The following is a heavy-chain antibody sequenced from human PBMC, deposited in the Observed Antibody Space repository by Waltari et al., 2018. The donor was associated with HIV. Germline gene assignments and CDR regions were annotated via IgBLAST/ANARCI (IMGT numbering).Heavy chain of an antibody. Sequence: QVPLVQSGAEVKKPGASVQVSCKASGYTFTGYYMHWVRQAPGQGLEWMGWINPDNGGTKYAQKFQGRVTMTRDTSISTAYMELSRLRSDDTAVYYCARDICNGGSCYSYYFDYWGQGTLVTVSS. J-gene: IGHJ4*02. CDR2: INPDNGGT. V-gene: IGHV1-2*02. CDR3: ARDICNGGSCYSYYFDY. D-gene: IGHD2-15*01. CDR1: GYTFTGYY.